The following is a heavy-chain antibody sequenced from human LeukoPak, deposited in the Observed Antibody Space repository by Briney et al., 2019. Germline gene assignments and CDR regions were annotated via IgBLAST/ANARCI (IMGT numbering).Heavy chain of an antibody. CDR2: IYPGDSDT. Sequence: GESLKISCKGSGYSFTSYWIGWLGQMPGKGLGWMGIIYPGDSDTRYSPSFQGQVTISADKSISTAYLQWSSLKASDTATYYCARQDYYYYYMDVWGKGTTVTVSS. V-gene: IGHV5-51*01. CDR1: GYSFTSYW. J-gene: IGHJ6*03. CDR3: ARQDYYYYYMDV.